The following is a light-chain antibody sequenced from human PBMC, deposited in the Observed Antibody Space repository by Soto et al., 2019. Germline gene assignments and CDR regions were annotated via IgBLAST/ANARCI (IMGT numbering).Light chain of an antibody. J-gene: IGKJ4*01. CDR2: GVS. CDR3: QYYGSSPLT. V-gene: IGKV3-20*01. Sequence: EIVMTQSPTILSVSPGERATLSCRASQSVSSNLAWYQQKPGQAPRLLIYGVSSRATGIPDRFSGSGSGTDFTLTISRLEPEDFAVYYCQYYGSSPLTFGGGTKVDIK. CDR1: QSVSSN.